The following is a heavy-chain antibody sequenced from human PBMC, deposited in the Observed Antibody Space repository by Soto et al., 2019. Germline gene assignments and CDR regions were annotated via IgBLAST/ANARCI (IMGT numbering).Heavy chain of an antibody. CDR1: GGTFSSYA. CDR3: ARNSYGYLSYYYYGMDV. D-gene: IGHD5-18*01. CDR2: IIPIFGTA. J-gene: IGHJ6*02. Sequence: SVKVSCKASGGTFSSYAISWVRQAPGQGLEWMGGIIPIFGTANYAQKFQGRVTITADESTSTAYMELSSLRSEDTAVYYCARNSYGYLSYYYYGMDVWGQGTMVTVSS. V-gene: IGHV1-69*13.